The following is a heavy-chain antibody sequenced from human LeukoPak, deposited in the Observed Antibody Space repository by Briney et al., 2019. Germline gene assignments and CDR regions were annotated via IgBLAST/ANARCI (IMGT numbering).Heavy chain of an antibody. CDR3: ARLNWFDL. Sequence: GGSLRLSCAASGFTFSSYSMNWVRQAPGKGLEWVSSISSSSSCIYYADSVKGRFTISRDNAKNSLYLQMNSLRAEETAVYYCARLNWFDLWGQGNLVTVPS. V-gene: IGHV3-21*01. CDR2: ISSSSSCI. J-gene: IGHJ5*02. CDR1: GFTFSSYS.